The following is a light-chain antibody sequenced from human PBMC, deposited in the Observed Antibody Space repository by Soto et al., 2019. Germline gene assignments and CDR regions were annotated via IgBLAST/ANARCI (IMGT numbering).Light chain of an antibody. CDR1: QNIRGA. Sequence: AIQLTQSPSSLSASVGDRVTITCRASQNIRGALAWYQQKPGKAPKILIYDVSTLESGVPSRFSGSSSGTEFTLTISSLQPVDVATYYCQQFNSYPIPFGQGTRLEIK. CDR3: QQFNSYPIP. J-gene: IGKJ5*01. V-gene: IGKV1-13*02. CDR2: DVS.